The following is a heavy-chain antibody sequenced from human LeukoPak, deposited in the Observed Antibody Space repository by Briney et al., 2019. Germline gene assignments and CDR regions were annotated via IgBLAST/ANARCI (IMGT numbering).Heavy chain of an antibody. Sequence: KPGGSLRLSCAASGFTFSSYSMNWVRQAPGKGLEWVSSISSSSSYIYYADSVKGRFTVSRDNAKNSLYLQMNSLRAEDTAVYYCARDQEYSSSGVGYWGQGTLVTVSS. CDR1: GFTFSSYS. D-gene: IGHD6-6*01. CDR3: ARDQEYSSSGVGY. V-gene: IGHV3-21*01. J-gene: IGHJ4*02. CDR2: ISSSSSYI.